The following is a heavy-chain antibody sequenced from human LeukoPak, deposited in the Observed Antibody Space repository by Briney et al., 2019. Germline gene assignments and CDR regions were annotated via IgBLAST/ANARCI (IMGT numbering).Heavy chain of an antibody. Sequence: SETLSLTCAVYGGSFSDYYWSWIRQPPGRGLEWIGEINHTGSTNYNPSLKSRVTISVDTSKNQFSLKLSSVTAADTAVYYCASCSDNCYLRYFDLWGRGTLVTVSS. J-gene: IGHJ2*01. V-gene: IGHV4-34*01. D-gene: IGHD2-21*02. CDR1: GGSFSDYY. CDR3: ASCSDNCYLRYFDL. CDR2: INHTGST.